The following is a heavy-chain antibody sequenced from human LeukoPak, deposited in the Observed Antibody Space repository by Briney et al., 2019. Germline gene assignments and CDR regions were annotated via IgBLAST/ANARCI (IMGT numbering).Heavy chain of an antibody. CDR2: ISIRSSYT. J-gene: IGHJ4*02. V-gene: IGHV3-21*03. D-gene: IGHD4-23*01. CDR3: ARGATVVTPDFDY. Sequence: GGSLRLSCAASGFTFSDYNMHWVRQAPGKGLEWVSSISIRSSYTFYADSMKDRFTISRDNAKNSLYLLIKSLRAEDTAVYYCARGATVVTPDFDYWGQGTLVTVSS. CDR1: GFTFSDYN.